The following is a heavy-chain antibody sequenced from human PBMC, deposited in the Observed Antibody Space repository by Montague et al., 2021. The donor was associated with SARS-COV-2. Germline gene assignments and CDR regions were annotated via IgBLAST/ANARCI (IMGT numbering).Heavy chain of an antibody. D-gene: IGHD2-21*02. CDR2: INQGGST. CDR3: ARGSRVVAAIWPLRTSLTSWFDP. J-gene: IGHJ5*01. CDR1: PGSFSGYS. Sequence: SETLSLTCAVSPGSFSGYSWSWIRQPPGKGLEWIGEINQGGSTXXXPSXXXRVTISLDTSKNQFSLKLNSVTAADTAVFYCARGSRVVAAIWPLRTSLTSWFDPWGQGSLVTVSS. V-gene: IGHV4-34*01.